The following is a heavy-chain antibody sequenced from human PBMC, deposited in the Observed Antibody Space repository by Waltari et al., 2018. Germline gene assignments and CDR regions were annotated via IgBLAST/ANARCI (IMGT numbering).Heavy chain of an antibody. Sequence: QVQLQESGPGLVKPSETLSLTCAVSGYSISSGYYWGWIRQPPGKGLEWIGSIYQWWSTYCNPSLKSRVTIPVDTSKNQFSLKLSSVTAADTAVYYCARVSVLKKTYYYGSGSLYYFDYWGQGTLVTVSS. CDR1: GYSISSGYY. CDR2: IYQWWST. J-gene: IGHJ4*02. CDR3: ARVSVLKKTYYYGSGSLYYFDY. V-gene: IGHV4-38-2*01. D-gene: IGHD3-10*01.